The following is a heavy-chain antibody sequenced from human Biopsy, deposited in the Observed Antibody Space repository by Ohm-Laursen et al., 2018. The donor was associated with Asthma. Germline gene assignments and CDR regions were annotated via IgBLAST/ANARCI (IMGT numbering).Heavy chain of an antibody. D-gene: IGHD4-17*01. Sequence: SVKVSCKAHGDILSSFGIKWVRKAPGQGLEWMGGVITIYGTTRTAQKFQGRVTITADESTSTAYMELTSLRKEDTAVYYCARGGYYGDRRYRNGLDVWGQGTTVTVSS. J-gene: IGHJ6*02. CDR1: GDILSSFG. CDR2: VITIYGTT. CDR3: ARGGYYGDRRYRNGLDV. V-gene: IGHV1-69*13.